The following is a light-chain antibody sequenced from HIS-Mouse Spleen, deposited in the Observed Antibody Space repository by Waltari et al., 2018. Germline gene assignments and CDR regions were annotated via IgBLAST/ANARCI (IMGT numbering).Light chain of an antibody. V-gene: IGLV2-14*01. CDR2: EVS. Sequence: QSALTQPASVSGSPGQSITIPCPGTSSDVGGYNYVPWYQQHPGKAPKLMIYEVSNRPSGVSNRFSGSKSGNTASLTISGLQAEDEADYYCSSYTSSSTYVFGTGTKVTVL. CDR1: SSDVGGYNY. J-gene: IGLJ1*01. CDR3: SSYTSSSTYV.